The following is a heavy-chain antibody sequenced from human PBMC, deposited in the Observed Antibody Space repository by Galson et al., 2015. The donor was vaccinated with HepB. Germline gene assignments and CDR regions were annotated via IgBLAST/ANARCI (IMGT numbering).Heavy chain of an antibody. V-gene: IGHV4-59*01. Sequence: LSLTCTVSGGSISSYYWSWIRQPPGKGLERIGYIYYSGSTNYNPSLKSRVTISVDTSKNQFSLKLSSVTAADTAVYYCASSLPRELYYYFDYWGQGTLVTVSS. D-gene: IGHD1-7*01. CDR2: IYYSGST. J-gene: IGHJ4*02. CDR3: ASSLPRELYYYFDY. CDR1: GGSISSYY.